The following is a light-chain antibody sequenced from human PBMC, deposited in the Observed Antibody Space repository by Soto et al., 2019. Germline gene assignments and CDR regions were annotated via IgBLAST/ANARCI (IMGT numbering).Light chain of an antibody. J-gene: IGKJ3*01. CDR1: QTINTW. V-gene: IGKV1-5*03. CDR2: KAS. Sequence: DIQMTQSPSTLSASVGDRVTITCRASQTINTWLAWYQQKPGNAPNLLIYKASTLVAGVPSRFSGGGSGTEFTLTINSLQPDDFATYYCQQYNSYSLTFGPGTKVDIK. CDR3: QQYNSYSLT.